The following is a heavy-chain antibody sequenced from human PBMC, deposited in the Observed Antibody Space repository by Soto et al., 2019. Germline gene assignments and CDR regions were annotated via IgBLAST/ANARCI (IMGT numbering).Heavy chain of an antibody. CDR2: ISYDGRNK. J-gene: IGHJ4*02. D-gene: IGHD5-12*01. CDR3: AKDLDIVATIGGDY. CDR1: GFTFSSYG. V-gene: IGHV3-30*18. Sequence: QVQLVESGGGVVQPGRSLRLSCAASGFTFSSYGMHWVRQAPGKGLEWVAVISYDGRNKYYADSVKGRFTISRDNSTNTLYLQMNSLRAEDTAVYYCAKDLDIVATIGGDYWGQGTLVTVSS.